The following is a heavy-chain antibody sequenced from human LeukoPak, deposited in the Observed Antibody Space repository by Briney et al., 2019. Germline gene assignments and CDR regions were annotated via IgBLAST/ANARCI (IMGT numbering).Heavy chain of an antibody. CDR1: GQSIISGYY. Sequence: SETLSLTCSVSGQSIISGYYWGWIRQPPGKGLEWIGYIYYSGSTNYNPSLKSRVTISVDTSKNQFSLKLSSVTAADTAVYYCARHLYGEGEAFDIWGQGTMVTVSS. D-gene: IGHD4-17*01. J-gene: IGHJ3*02. V-gene: IGHV4-59*08. CDR2: IYYSGST. CDR3: ARHLYGEGEAFDI.